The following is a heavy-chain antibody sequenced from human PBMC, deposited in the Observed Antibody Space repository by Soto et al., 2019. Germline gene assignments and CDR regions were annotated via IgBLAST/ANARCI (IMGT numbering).Heavy chain of an antibody. Sequence: QTLSLTCAISGDSVSSNSAAWNWIRQSPSRGLEWLGRTYYRSKWYNDYAVSVKSRITINPDTSKNQFSLQLNSVTPEDTAVYYCARGGTVVTLGAFDIWGQGTMVPSPQ. J-gene: IGHJ3*02. CDR1: GDSVSSNSAA. D-gene: IGHD2-21*02. CDR3: ARGGTVVTLGAFDI. V-gene: IGHV6-1*01. CDR2: TYYRSKWYN.